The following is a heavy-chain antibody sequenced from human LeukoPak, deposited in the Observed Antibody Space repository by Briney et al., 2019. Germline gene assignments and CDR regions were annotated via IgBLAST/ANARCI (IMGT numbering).Heavy chain of an antibody. D-gene: IGHD5-24*01. V-gene: IGHV3-23*01. CDR2: ISGSASST. CDR3: AMKAVPRPRLHDAFDF. CDR1: GFTFSNYA. Sequence: GGSLRLSCAASGFTFSNYAMSWVRQAPGKGLEWVSAISGSASSTYHADSVKGRFTISRDNSKNALYLQMNSLRADDTAVYYCAMKAVPRPRLHDAFDFWGQGTVVSVSS. J-gene: IGHJ3*01.